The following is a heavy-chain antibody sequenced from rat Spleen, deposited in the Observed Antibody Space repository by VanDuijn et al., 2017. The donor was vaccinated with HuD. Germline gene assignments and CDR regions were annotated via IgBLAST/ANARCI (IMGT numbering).Heavy chain of an antibody. Sequence: QVQLKESGPGLVQPSQTLSLTCTVSGFSLISNSLHWVRQPPGKGLEWMGGIWGDGSTNYNSALKSRLSISRDTSKSQLFLKMSSLQTDDTAMYFCASQYYYDGYYRDYWGQGVMVTVSS. CDR1: GFSLISNS. J-gene: IGHJ2*01. V-gene: IGHV2-1*01. CDR2: IWGDGST. D-gene: IGHD1-12*03. CDR3: ASQYYYDGYYRDY.